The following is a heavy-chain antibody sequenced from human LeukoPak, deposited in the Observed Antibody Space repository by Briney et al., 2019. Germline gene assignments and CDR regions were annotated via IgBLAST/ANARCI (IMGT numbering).Heavy chain of an antibody. CDR2: ITSGGTTI. D-gene: IGHD4-17*01. V-gene: IGHV3-11*04. Sequence: PGGSLRLSCAASGFTYSVYQMTWMRQAPGKGLEWVSYITSGGTTIFYADSVKGRFTISRDNAKNSLFLQMDSLRADDTAVYYCARDYGDYAFDSWGQGTLVTVSS. J-gene: IGHJ4*02. CDR3: ARDYGDYAFDS. CDR1: GFTYSVYQ.